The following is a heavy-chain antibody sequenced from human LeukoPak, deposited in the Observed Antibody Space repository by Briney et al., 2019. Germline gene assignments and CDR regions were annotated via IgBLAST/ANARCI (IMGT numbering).Heavy chain of an antibody. V-gene: IGHV1-8*03. J-gene: IGHJ4*02. CDR3: ARGRAAAGSKGYYFDY. D-gene: IGHD6-13*01. CDR1: GYTFTSYD. Sequence: GASVKVSCKASGYTFTSYDLNWLRQAAGQGLEWMGWMNPNSGNTGYAQKFQGRVTITRNTSISTAYMELSSLRTEDTAVYYCARGRAAAGSKGYYFDYWGQGTLVTVSA. CDR2: MNPNSGNT.